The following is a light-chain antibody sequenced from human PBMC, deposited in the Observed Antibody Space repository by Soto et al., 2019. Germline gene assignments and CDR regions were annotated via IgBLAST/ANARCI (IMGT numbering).Light chain of an antibody. CDR2: KAS. V-gene: IGKV1-5*03. CDR3: QQHNLYSWT. CDR1: QNISTW. Sequence: DIQMTQSPYTLSASVGDRVTITCRASQNISTWLAWYQQKPGKAPKILIYKASTLESGVPSRFSGSGSGTEVPLIIRSLQPDDCATDYCQQHNLYSWTFGQGTKVEIK. J-gene: IGKJ1*01.